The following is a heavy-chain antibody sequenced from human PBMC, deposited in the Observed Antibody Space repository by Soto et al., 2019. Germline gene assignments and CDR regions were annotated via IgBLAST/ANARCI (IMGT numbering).Heavy chain of an antibody. CDR3: ARHEQYYYYYYGMDV. V-gene: IGHV5-51*01. CDR1: GYSFTTYW. J-gene: IGHJ6*04. Sequence: GESLKISCKTSGYSFTTYWVAWVRQMPGKGLEWMGIIYPGDSSTKYSPSFQGQVTISADNSISTAYLQLSSLKASDTATYFCARHEQYYYYYYGMDVWGKGNTVTVSS. CDR2: IYPGDSST. D-gene: IGHD4-4*01.